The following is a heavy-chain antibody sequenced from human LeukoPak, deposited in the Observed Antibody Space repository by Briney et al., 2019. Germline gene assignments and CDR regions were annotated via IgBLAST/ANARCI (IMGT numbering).Heavy chain of an antibody. J-gene: IGHJ2*01. CDR1: GGSISSYY. V-gene: IGHV4-59*01. D-gene: IGHD2-2*01. CDR2: IYYSGST. CDR3: ARSGDIVVVPAALYWYFDL. Sequence: PSETLSLTCTVSGGSISSYYWSWIRQPPGKGLEWIGYIYYSGSTNYNPSLKSRVTISVDTSKNQFSLKLSSVTAADTAVYYRARSGDIVVVPAALYWYFDLWGRGTLVTVSS.